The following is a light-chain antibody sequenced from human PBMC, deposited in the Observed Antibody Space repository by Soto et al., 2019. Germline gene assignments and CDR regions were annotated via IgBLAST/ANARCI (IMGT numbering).Light chain of an antibody. CDR2: DVN. V-gene: IGLV2-14*03. J-gene: IGLJ1*01. CDR1: SSDVGAYNY. CDR3: SSYTSSTTDV. Sequence: QSALTQPASVSGSPGQSITISCTGTSSDVGAYNYVSWYQQHPGKAPKLMIYDVNNRPSGVSNRFSGSKSGNTASLTISGLQAGDEADYYCSSYTSSTTDVFGAGIKVTVL.